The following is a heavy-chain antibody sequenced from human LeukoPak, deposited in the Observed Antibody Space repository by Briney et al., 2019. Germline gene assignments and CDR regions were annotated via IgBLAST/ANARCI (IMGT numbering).Heavy chain of an antibody. Sequence: GGSLRLSCAASGFTFSSYGMHWVRQAPGKGLEWVAVIWYDGSNEYYADSVKGRFTISRDNSKNTLYLQMNSLRAEDTAVYYCARDLHSTLLAYYYGMDVWGQGTTVTVSS. CDR2: IWYDGSNE. CDR3: ARDLHSTLLAYYYGMDV. V-gene: IGHV3-33*01. CDR1: GFTFSSYG. D-gene: IGHD6-13*01. J-gene: IGHJ6*02.